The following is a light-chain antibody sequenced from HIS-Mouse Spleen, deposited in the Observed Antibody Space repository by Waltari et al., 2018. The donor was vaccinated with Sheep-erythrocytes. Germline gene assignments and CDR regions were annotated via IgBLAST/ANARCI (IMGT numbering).Light chain of an antibody. CDR2: SNN. Sequence: QSVLTQPPSASGTPGQRVTISCSGSRSNLGSPTLTWYQQLPGTAPKPLIYSNNQRPSGVPDRFSGSKSGTSASLAISGLQSEDEADYYCAAWDDSLNGYVFGTGTKVTVL. V-gene: IGLV1-44*01. CDR3: AAWDDSLNGYV. CDR1: RSNLGSPT. J-gene: IGLJ1*01.